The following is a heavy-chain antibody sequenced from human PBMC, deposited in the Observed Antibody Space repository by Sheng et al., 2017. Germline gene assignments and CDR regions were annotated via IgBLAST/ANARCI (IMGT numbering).Heavy chain of an antibody. CDR3: VSTGYTSGWRPTDY. CDR1: GFRFSGYE. D-gene: IGHD6-19*01. V-gene: IGHV3-48*03. Sequence: PGGSLRLSCAASGFRFSGYEMNWVRQPPGKGLEWVSYISSSGSNMYYADSVKGRFSISRDNAKNSMYLQMNSLRGEDTAIYYCVSTGYTSGWRPTDYWGQGTLVTVSS. CDR2: ISSSGSNM. J-gene: IGHJ4*02.